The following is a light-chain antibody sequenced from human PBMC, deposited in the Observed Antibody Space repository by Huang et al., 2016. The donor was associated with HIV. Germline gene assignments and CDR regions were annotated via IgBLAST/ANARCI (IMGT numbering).Light chain of an antibody. CDR2: DAS. Sequence: DIQMTQSPSTLSASVGDRVTITCRASQAITNWLAWYQQKPGKAPKLLLYDASSLEFGVPSTFSGSGSGTEFTLTISSLQPDNFATYYCQQYHSFPWTFGQGTKVEIK. CDR1: QAITNW. J-gene: IGKJ1*01. CDR3: QQYHSFPWT. V-gene: IGKV1-5*01.